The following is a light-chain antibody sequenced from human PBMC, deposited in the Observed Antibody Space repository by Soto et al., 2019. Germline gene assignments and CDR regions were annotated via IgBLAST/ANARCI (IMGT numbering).Light chain of an antibody. CDR1: SSDVGSYNR. V-gene: IGLV2-18*02. J-gene: IGLJ2*01. CDR3: SSYTSSSTFGAV. Sequence: QSVLTQPPSVSGSPGQSVTISCTGTSSDVGSYNRVSWYQQPPGTAPKLMIYEVSNRPSGVPDRFSGSKSGNTASLTISGLQAEDEADYYCSSYTSSSTFGAVFGGGTQLTVL. CDR2: EVS.